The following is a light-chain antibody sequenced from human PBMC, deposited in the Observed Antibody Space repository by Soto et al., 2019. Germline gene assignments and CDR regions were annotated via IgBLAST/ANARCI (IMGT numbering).Light chain of an antibody. Sequence: DVQLTQSPSSLSASVGDRVTITCRASKGSNNYLAWYQEIPGKVTNLLIYAASTLQSGVPSRFSGSGSGTDFTLTISSLQPEDVATYYCQKFNSVPTFGGGTKVEI. J-gene: IGKJ4*01. V-gene: IGKV1-27*01. CDR3: QKFNSVPT. CDR2: AAS. CDR1: KGSNNY.